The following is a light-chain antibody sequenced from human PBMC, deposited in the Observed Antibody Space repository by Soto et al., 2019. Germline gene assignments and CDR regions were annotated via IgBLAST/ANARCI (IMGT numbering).Light chain of an antibody. Sequence: IQMTQSPSSLSAPVGDTVTITCRASQDIGNDLGWYQQKPGKAPNLLIYAASSLQSGVPSRFSGSGSGTDFTLTISSLQPEDCATYYCLQDYNYPPTFGPGTKVDNK. J-gene: IGKJ1*01. CDR3: LQDYNYPPT. CDR1: QDIGND. V-gene: IGKV1-6*01. CDR2: AAS.